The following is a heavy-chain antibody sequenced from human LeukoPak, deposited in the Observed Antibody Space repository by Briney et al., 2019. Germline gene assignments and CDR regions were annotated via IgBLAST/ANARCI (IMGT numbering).Heavy chain of an antibody. CDR1: GGSFSGYS. J-gene: IGHJ4*02. D-gene: IGHD3-3*01. CDR2: INHSAST. V-gene: IGHV4-34*01. CDR3: ARVTGSITIFVRRGIIDY. Sequence: SETLSLTCAVYGGSFSGYSWSWLRQPPGKGLEGIGEINHSASTNYNPSLKSRVIISVDMSKNQFSLKLSSVTAADTAVYYCARVTGSITIFVRRGIIDYWGQGTLVTVSS.